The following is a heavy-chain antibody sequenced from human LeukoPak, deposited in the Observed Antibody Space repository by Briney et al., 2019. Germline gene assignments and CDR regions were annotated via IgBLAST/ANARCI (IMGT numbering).Heavy chain of an antibody. CDR1: GYTFTSYY. V-gene: IGHV1-46*01. CDR2: INPSGGST. D-gene: IGHD2-15*01. J-gene: IGHJ4*02. CDR3: ARVLVVVAATSSLDYFDY. Sequence: ASVKVSCKASGYTFTSYYMHWVRQAPGQGLEWMGIINPSGGSTSYAQKFQGRVTMTRDTSTSTVYMELSSLRSEDTAVYYCARVLVVVAATSSLDYFDYWGQGTLVTVSS.